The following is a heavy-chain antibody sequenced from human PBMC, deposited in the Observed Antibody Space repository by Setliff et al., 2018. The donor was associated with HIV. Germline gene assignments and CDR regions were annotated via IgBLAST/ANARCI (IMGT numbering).Heavy chain of an antibody. Sequence: PSETLSLICTVSGGSSSSHYWSWIRQPPGQGLEWIGYVHYSGTTNYNPSLKSRVTISVDASNNQFSLELRSMTAADTAVYYCARENGDCSGGACYFMLDSWGQGTRVTVSS. CDR1: GGSSSSHY. CDR2: VHYSGTT. J-gene: IGHJ4*02. V-gene: IGHV4-59*11. CDR3: ARENGDCSGGACYFMLDS. D-gene: IGHD2-15*01.